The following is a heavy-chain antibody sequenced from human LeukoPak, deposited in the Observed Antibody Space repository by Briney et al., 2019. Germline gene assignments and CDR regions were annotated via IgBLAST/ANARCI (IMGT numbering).Heavy chain of an antibody. CDR1: GFTFSSYA. V-gene: IGHV3-30-3*01. Sequence: GGSLRLSCAASGFTFSSYAMHWVRQAPGKGLEWVALISSDGSDKYYADSVKGRFTISRDYSKNTLSLQMNSLRAEDTAVYFCARDNWPDYPADALDIWGQGTMVTVSS. D-gene: IGHD4/OR15-4a*01. CDR2: ISSDGSDK. CDR3: ARDNWPDYPADALDI. J-gene: IGHJ3*02.